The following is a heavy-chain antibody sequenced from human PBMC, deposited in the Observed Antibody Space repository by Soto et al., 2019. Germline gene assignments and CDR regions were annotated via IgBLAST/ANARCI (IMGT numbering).Heavy chain of an antibody. Sequence: QVQLQESGPGLVKPSQTLSLTCTVSGGSISSGGYYWSWIRQHPGQGLEWIGYIYYSGSTYYNPSLNSRITISVDTSKNHFALKLSTVTAADTAVYYCARGHPHIAAGDYWGQGTLVTVSS. V-gene: IGHV4-31*03. J-gene: IGHJ4*02. D-gene: IGHD6-25*01. CDR2: IYYSGST. CDR1: GGSISSGGYY. CDR3: ARGHPHIAAGDY.